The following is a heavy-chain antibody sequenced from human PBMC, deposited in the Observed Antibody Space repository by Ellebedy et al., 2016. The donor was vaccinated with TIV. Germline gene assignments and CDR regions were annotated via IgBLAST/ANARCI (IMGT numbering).Heavy chain of an antibody. V-gene: IGHV4-39*01. CDR1: GGSISSSSYN. CDR3: ARLAIAGTHPLDDS. J-gene: IGHJ4*02. D-gene: IGHD1-14*01. CDR2: TYYSGSA. Sequence: SETLSLTXTVSGGSISSSSYNWGWIRQPPGKGLEWIGSTYYSGSAHYNPSLRSRVTISVDTSKNQFSLTLNSVTASDTATYYCARLAIAGTHPLDDSWGQGTLVTVSS.